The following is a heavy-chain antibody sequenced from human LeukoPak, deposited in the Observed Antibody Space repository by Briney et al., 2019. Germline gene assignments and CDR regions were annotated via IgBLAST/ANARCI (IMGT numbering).Heavy chain of an antibody. CDR1: GGSFSGYY. CDR2: INHSGST. Sequence: PSETLSLTCAVYGGSFSGYYWSWIRQPPGKGLEWIGEINHSGSTNYNPSLKSRVTISVDTSKNQFSLKLSSVTAADTAVYYCARGGGYYYYGMDVWGQGTTVTASS. V-gene: IGHV4-34*01. J-gene: IGHJ6*02. D-gene: IGHD3-16*01. CDR3: ARGGGYYYYGMDV.